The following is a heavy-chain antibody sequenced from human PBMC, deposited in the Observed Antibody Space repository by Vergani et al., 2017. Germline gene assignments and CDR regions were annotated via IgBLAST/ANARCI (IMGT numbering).Heavy chain of an antibody. V-gene: IGHV1-69*01. D-gene: IGHD6-25*01. CDR2: IIPIFGTA. Sequence: QVQLVQSGAEVKKPGSSVKVSCKASGGTFSSYAISSVRQAPGQGLEWMGGIIPIFGTANYAQKFQGRVTITADESTSTAYMELSSLRSEDTAVYYCASIPRGSAGSYYYYMDVWGKGTTVTVSS. J-gene: IGHJ6*03. CDR3: ASIPRGSAGSYYYYMDV. CDR1: GGTFSSYA.